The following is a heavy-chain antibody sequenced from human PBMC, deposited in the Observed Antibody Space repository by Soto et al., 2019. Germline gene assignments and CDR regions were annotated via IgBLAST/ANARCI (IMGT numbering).Heavy chain of an antibody. J-gene: IGHJ4*02. D-gene: IGHD2-21*02. CDR2: ISGSGGST. CDR3: AIVYCGGDCSPFDY. Sequence: GGSLRLSCAASGFTFSSYAMGWVRQAPGKGLEWVSAISGSGGSTYYADSVKGRFTISRDNSKNTLYLQMNSLRAEDTAVYYCAIVYCGGDCSPFDYWGQGTLVTVSS. V-gene: IGHV3-23*01. CDR1: GFTFSSYA.